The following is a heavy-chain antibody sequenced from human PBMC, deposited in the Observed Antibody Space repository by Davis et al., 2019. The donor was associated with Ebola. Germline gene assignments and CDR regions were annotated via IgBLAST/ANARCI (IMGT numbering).Heavy chain of an antibody. CDR3: ARDHNWAFDS. D-gene: IGHD1-1*01. CDR2: VQPAGSVD. Sequence: PGGSLRLSCAASGFTFTKFWMGWVRQAPGKGLEWVATVQPAGSVDLYVGSVKGRFTVSRDNARNSLYLQMNSLRDEDTALYYCARDHNWAFDSWGQGSLVTVSS. V-gene: IGHV3-7*01. J-gene: IGHJ4*02. CDR1: GFTFTKFW.